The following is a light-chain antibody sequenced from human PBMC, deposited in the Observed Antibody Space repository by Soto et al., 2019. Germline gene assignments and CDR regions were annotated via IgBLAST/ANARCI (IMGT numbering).Light chain of an antibody. CDR1: QNIRSW. CDR2: KTS. Sequence: DIQMTLSPSTLSASVGDRVISTCRASQNIRSWFAWYQQKPGKAPKLLSYKTSSLESGVPSRFSGSGSGTEFTLTISSLQPDDSATYYCQQYDSSSTFGGGTKVDIK. CDR3: QQYDSSST. V-gene: IGKV1-5*03. J-gene: IGKJ4*02.